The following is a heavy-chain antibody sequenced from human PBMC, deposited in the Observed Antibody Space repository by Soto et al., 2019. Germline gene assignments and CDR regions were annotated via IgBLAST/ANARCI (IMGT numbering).Heavy chain of an antibody. V-gene: IGHV5-51*01. CDR2: IYPGDSDT. CDR1: GYSFTSYW. Sequence: PGESLKISCKGSGYSFTSYWIGWVRQMPGKGLEWMGIIYPGDSDTRYSPSFQGQVTISADKSISTAYLQWSSLKASDTAMYYCARLTYSSSDYYYYYGMDVWGQGTTVTVSS. CDR3: ARLTYSSSDYYYYYGMDV. D-gene: IGHD6-6*01. J-gene: IGHJ6*02.